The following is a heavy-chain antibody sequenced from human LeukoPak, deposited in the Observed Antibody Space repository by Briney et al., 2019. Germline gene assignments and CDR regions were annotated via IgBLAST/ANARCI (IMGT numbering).Heavy chain of an antibody. CDR2: IYTSGST. J-gene: IGHJ6*03. CDR1: GGSISSYY. CDR3: ARGRTAIGRYYYCYMDV. Sequence: SETLSLTCTVSGGSISSYYWSWIRQPAGKGLEWIGRIYTSGSTNYNPSLKSRVTMSVDTSKNQFSLKLSSVTAADTAVYYCARGRTAIGRYYYCYMDVWGKGTTVTVSS. D-gene: IGHD1/OR15-1a*01. V-gene: IGHV4-4*07.